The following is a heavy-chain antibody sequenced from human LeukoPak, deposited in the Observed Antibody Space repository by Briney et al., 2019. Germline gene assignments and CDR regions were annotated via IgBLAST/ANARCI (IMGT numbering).Heavy chain of an antibody. CDR2: IIPIFGIA. D-gene: IGHD3-3*01. V-gene: IGHV1-69*04. Sequence: SVKVSCKASGGTFSSYAISWVRQAPGQGLEWMGTIIPIFGIASYAQKFQGGVTITADKSTSTAYMELSSLRSEDTAVYYCARGVTTFGVDYNWFDPWGQGTLVTVSS. CDR1: GGTFSSYA. J-gene: IGHJ5*02. CDR3: ARGVTTFGVDYNWFDP.